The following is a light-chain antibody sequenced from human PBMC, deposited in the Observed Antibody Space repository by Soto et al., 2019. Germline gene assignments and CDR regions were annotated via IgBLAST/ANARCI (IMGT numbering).Light chain of an antibody. V-gene: IGKV1-39*01. CDR1: QSISSY. CDR2: APS. Sequence: DFQMTQSPSSLSASVGDRVTITCRASQSISSYLNWYQQKPGKAPKLLIYAPSILQSGVPSRFGGSGSGTDFTLTISSLQPEDFATYYCQQSYSTPRTFGQGTKVDIK. J-gene: IGKJ1*01. CDR3: QQSYSTPRT.